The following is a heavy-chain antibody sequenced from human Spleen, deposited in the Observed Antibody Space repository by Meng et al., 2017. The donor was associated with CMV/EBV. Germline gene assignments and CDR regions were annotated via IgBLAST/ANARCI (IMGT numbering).Heavy chain of an antibody. CDR3: GIVVPPFDY. V-gene: IGHV3-52*01. CDR2: IKCDGSEK. Sequence: LRLSCAASGFTFSSSWMHWVCQAPEKGLEWVADIKCDGSEKYYVDSVKGRLTISRDNAKNSLYLQVNSLRAEDMTVYYCGIVVPPFDYWGQGTLVTVSS. J-gene: IGHJ4*02. CDR1: GFTFSSSW.